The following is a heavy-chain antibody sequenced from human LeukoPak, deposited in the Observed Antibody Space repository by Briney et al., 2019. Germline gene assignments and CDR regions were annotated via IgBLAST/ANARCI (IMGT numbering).Heavy chain of an antibody. D-gene: IGHD2/OR15-2a*01. CDR3: ARVPRAGQYYYYMDV. Sequence: GGSLRLSRAASGFTFSSYSMNWVRQAPGKGLEWVSSISSSSSYIYYADSVKGRFTISRDNSRNTLYLQMSSLRAEDTAVFYCARVPRAGQYYYYMDVWGKGTTATVSS. CDR2: ISSSSSYI. CDR1: GFTFSSYS. J-gene: IGHJ6*03. V-gene: IGHV3-21*01.